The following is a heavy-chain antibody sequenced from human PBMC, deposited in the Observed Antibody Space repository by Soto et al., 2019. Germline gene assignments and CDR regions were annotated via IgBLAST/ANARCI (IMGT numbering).Heavy chain of an antibody. CDR1: GGSISSYY. CDR2: IYYSGST. V-gene: IGHV4-59*01. CDR3: ARDAGYSYGNDY. J-gene: IGHJ4*02. D-gene: IGHD5-18*01. Sequence: KPSETLSLTCTVSGGSISSYYWSWIRQPPGKGLEWIGYIYYSGSTNYNPSLKSRVTISVDTSKNQFSLKLSSVTAADTAVYYCARDAGYSYGNDYWGQGTLVTVSS.